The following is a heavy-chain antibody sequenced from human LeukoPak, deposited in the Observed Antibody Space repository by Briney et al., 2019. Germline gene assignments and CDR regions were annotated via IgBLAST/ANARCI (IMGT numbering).Heavy chain of an antibody. CDR2: ISYDGSNK. V-gene: IGHV3-30*18. D-gene: IGHD6-13*01. J-gene: IGHJ4*02. CDR1: GFTFSSYG. CDR3: AKDMQYSSSWLYYFDY. Sequence: PGGSLRLSCAASGFTFSSYGMQWVRQAPGKGLEWVAVISYDGSNKYYADSVKGRFTISRDNSKNTLYLQMNSLRAEDTAVYYCAKDMQYSSSWLYYFDYWGQGTLVTVSS.